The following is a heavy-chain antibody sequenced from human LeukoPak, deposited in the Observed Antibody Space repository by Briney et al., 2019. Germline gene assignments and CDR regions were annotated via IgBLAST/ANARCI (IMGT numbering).Heavy chain of an antibody. V-gene: IGHV3-30*18. J-gene: IGHJ3*02. Sequence: GGSLRLSCAASGFTFSSYGMHWVRQAPGKGLEWVAVISYDGSNKYYADSVKGRFTISRDNSKNTLYLQMNSLRAEDTAVYYCAKLEQYYYDSSGYYSHPHDAFDIWGQGTMVTVSS. CDR2: ISYDGSNK. CDR1: GFTFSSYG. D-gene: IGHD3-22*01. CDR3: AKLEQYYYDSSGYYSHPHDAFDI.